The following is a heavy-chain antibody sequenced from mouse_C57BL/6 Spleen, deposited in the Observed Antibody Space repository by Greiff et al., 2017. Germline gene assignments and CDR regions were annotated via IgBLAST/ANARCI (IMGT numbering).Heavy chain of an antibody. CDR1: GYTFTSYW. CDR2: IYPGSGST. Sequence: VKLQQPGAELVKPGASVKMSCKASGYTFTSYWITWVKPRPGQGLEWIGDIYPGSGSTNYNEKFKSKATLTVDTSSSTAYMQLSSLTSEDSAVYYGAREDGSSHFDYWGQGTTLTVSS. J-gene: IGHJ2*01. D-gene: IGHD1-1*01. V-gene: IGHV1-55*01. CDR3: AREDGSSHFDY.